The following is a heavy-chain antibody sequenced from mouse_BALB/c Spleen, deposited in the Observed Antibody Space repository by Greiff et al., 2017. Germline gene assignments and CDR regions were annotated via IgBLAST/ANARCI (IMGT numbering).Heavy chain of an antibody. J-gene: IGHJ4*01. V-gene: IGHV1-7*01. CDR1: GYTFTSYW. CDR3: ARWGMITTDYYAMDY. Sequence: QVQLQQSGAELAKPGASVKMSCKASGYTFTSYWMHWVKQRPGQGLEWIGYINPSTGYTEYNQKFKDKATLTADKSSSTAYMQLSSLTSEDSAVYYCARWGMITTDYYAMDYWGQGTSVTVSS. D-gene: IGHD2-4*01. CDR2: INPSTGYT.